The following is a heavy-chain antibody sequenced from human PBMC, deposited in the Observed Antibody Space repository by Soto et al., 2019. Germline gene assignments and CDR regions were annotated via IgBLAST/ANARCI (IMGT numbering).Heavy chain of an antibody. J-gene: IGHJ2*01. Sequence: ASVKVSCKASGGTFSSYTISWVRQAPGQGLEWMGRIIPILGIANYAQKFQGRVTVTADKSTSTAYMELSSLRSEDTAVYYCARNSLAAPGIAAAQTGQPHWYFDLWGRGTLVTVSS. D-gene: IGHD6-13*01. CDR1: GGTFSSYT. CDR2: IIPILGIA. V-gene: IGHV1-69*02. CDR3: ARNSLAAPGIAAAQTGQPHWYFDL.